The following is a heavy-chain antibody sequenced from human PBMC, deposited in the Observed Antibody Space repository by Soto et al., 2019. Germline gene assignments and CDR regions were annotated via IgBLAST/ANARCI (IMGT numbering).Heavy chain of an antibody. CDR1: GFTFSSYA. V-gene: IGHV3-64D*08. CDR2: ISSNGGST. J-gene: IGHJ5*02. CDR3: VKSQFLEWLLSPYNWFDP. Sequence: GGSLRLSCSASGFTFSSYAMHWVRQAPGKGLEYVSAISSNGGSTYYADSVKGRFTISRDNSKNTLYLQMSSLRAEDTAVYYCVKSQFLEWLLSPYNWFDPWGQGTLVTVSS. D-gene: IGHD3-3*01.